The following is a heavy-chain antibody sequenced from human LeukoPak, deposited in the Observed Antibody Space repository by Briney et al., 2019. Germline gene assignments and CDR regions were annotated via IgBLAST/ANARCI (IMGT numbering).Heavy chain of an antibody. Sequence: SETLPLICTVTGDSITRRTYYWAWIRQPAGQGLEWIGTIYYSRTTYYNPSLKSRVTISLDTSSNQLSLGLTSVIAMDTAISHCARHRYYDSWIHTGAFDIWGHGTTFTVSS. CDR3: ARHRYYDSWIHTGAFDI. J-gene: IGHJ3*02. CDR1: GDSITRRTYY. V-gene: IGHV4-39*01. CDR2: IYYSRTT. D-gene: IGHD3-3*01.